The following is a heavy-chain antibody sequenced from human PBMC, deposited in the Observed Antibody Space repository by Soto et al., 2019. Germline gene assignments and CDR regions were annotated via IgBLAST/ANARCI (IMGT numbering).Heavy chain of an antibody. J-gene: IGHJ6*02. CDR3: ARVDILTVYGCMDV. V-gene: IGHV4-34*01. D-gene: IGHD3-9*01. CDR1: GGSFSGYY. CDR2: IYYSGST. Sequence: PSETLSLTCAVYGGSFSGYYWSWIRQPPGKGLEWIGYIYYSGSTYYNPSLKSRVTLSVDTSKNQFSLELTSVTAADTAVYFCARVDILTVYGCMDVWGQGNTVNVS.